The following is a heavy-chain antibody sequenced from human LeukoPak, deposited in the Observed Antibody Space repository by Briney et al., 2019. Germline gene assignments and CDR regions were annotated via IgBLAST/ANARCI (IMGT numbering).Heavy chain of an antibody. CDR2: INTYSANT. Sequence: ASVKVSCKASGYTFTSYGINWVRQAPGRGLEWMGWINTYSANTNYAQEFQERVIMTTDTSTSTAYMELRSLRSDDTAVYYCAREGGIARPPYLYYYIDVWGKGTTVTVSS. V-gene: IGHV1-18*01. CDR3: AREGGIARPPYLYYYIDV. CDR1: GYTFTSYG. D-gene: IGHD6-6*01. J-gene: IGHJ6*03.